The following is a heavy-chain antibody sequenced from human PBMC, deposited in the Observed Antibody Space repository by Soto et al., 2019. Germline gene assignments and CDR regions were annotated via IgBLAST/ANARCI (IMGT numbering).Heavy chain of an antibody. J-gene: IGHJ3*02. CDR2: IYYSGNT. CDR3: ARQNGAFDI. V-gene: IGHV4-39*01. Sequence: QLQLQESGPGLVKPSETLSLSCTVSGGSISSRSYYWGWIRQPPGKGLEWIGSIYYSGNTYYNPSLRSRLTLSVDTSKNQFSLKLSSVTAADTAVYYCARQNGAFDIWGQGTMVTVSS. D-gene: IGHD2-8*01. CDR1: GGSISSRSYY.